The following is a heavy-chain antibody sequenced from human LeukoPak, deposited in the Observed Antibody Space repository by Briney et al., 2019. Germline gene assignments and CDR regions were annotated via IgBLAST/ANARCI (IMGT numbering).Heavy chain of an antibody. CDR1: GFTVSSNY. Sequence: GGSLRLSCAASGFTVSSNYMSWVRQAPGKGLEWVSVIYSGGSTYYADSVKGRFTISRDNSKNTLYLQMNSLRAEDTAVYYRVRGVYFYYYMDVWGKGTTVTISS. CDR3: VRGVYFYYYMDV. V-gene: IGHV3-66*01. D-gene: IGHD3-10*01. CDR2: IYSGGST. J-gene: IGHJ6*03.